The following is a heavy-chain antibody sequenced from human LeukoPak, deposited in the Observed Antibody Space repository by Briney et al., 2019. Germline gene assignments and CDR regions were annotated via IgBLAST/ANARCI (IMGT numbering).Heavy chain of an antibody. D-gene: IGHD6-13*01. CDR2: INHSGST. CDR3: ARVKGQQLAPYFDY. J-gene: IGHJ4*02. V-gene: IGHV4-34*01. CDR1: GGSFSGYY. Sequence: SETLSLTCAVYGGSFSGYYWSWIRQPPGKGLEWIGEINHSGSTNYNPSLKSRVTISVDTSKNQFSLKLSSVTAADTAVYYCARVKGQQLAPYFDYWGQGTLVTVSS.